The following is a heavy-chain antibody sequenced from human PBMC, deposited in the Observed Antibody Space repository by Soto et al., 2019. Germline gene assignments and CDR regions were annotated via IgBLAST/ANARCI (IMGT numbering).Heavy chain of an antibody. D-gene: IGHD3-22*01. V-gene: IGHV3-23*01. J-gene: IGHJ4*02. Sequence: PGGSLRLSCAASGFTFTNYAMSWVRQAPGKGLEWVSGISGSGGSTDYADSVKGRFTISRDNSKNTLYLQMISLRAEDTAVYYCAKADNSGYFSISDYWGQGTLVTVSS. CDR1: GFTFTNYA. CDR3: AKADNSGYFSISDY. CDR2: ISGSGGST.